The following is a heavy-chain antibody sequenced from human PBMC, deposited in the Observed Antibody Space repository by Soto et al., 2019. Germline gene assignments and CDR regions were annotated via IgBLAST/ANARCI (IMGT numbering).Heavy chain of an antibody. Sequence: QVQLQESGPGLVKPSETLSLTCTVSGGSVSSGSYYWSWIRQPPGKGLEWIGYIYYSGSTNYNPSLKSRVTISVDTSKNQFSLKLSSVTAADTAVYYCARTCGGDCYAKAPDYWGQGTLVTVSS. V-gene: IGHV4-61*01. CDR3: ARTCGGDCYAKAPDY. CDR1: GGSVSSGSYY. CDR2: IYYSGST. D-gene: IGHD2-21*02. J-gene: IGHJ4*02.